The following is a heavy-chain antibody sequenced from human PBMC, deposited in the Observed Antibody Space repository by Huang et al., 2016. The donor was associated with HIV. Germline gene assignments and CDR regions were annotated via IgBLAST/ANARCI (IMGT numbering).Heavy chain of an antibody. CDR2: ICPVNSDG. J-gene: IGHJ5*02. CDR1: GYSFTTYW. V-gene: IGHV5-51*01. CDR3: ARHQPRSSGWYRDT. D-gene: IGHD6-19*01. Sequence: EVRLVQSGAEVKKPGESLKISCKGSGYSFTTYWIGWVRQVPGKGLEWMGIICPVNSDGRYSPSFQGQVTISADRSISTAYLQWSSLEASDTAMYYCARHQPRSSGWYRDTWGQGTLVTVSS.